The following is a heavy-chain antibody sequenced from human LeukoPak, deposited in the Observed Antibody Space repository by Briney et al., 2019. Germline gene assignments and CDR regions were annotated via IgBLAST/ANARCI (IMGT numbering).Heavy chain of an antibody. D-gene: IGHD3-16*01. V-gene: IGHV1-18*01. CDR1: GSTFTSYG. Sequence: GASVKVSCKASGSTFTSYGISWVRQAPGQGLEWMGWISAYNGNTNYAQKLQGRVTMTTDTSTSTAYMELRSLRSDDTAVYYCAGHSRDYDYVWGSYWAFDIWGQGTMVTVSS. J-gene: IGHJ3*02. CDR3: AGHSRDYDYVWGSYWAFDI. CDR2: ISAYNGNT.